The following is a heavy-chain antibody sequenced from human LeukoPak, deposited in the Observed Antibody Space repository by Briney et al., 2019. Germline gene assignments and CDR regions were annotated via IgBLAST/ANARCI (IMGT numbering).Heavy chain of an antibody. J-gene: IGHJ6*04. CDR3: ARVMVVYCSSGSCSPQPKIYYYYYGMAV. D-gene: IGHD2-15*01. CDR2: IYSGGST. CDR1: GFTFSSFA. Sequence: GGSLRLSCADSGFTFSSFAMSWVRQAPGKGLEWVSVIYSGGSTYYADSVKGRFTISRHNSKNTLYLQMNSLRAEDTAVYYCARVMVVYCSSGSCSPQPKIYYYYYGMAVGAKGPRVTVSS. V-gene: IGHV3-53*04.